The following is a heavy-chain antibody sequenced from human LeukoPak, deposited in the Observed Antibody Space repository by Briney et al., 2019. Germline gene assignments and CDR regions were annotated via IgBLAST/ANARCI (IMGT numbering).Heavy chain of an antibody. Sequence: GGSLRLSCAASGFTFSNAWMSWVRQAPGKGLEWVGRIKSKTDGGTTDYAAPVKGRFTISRDDSKNTLYLQTNSLKTEDTAVYYCTTEYYYGSGSYYNYFDYWGQGTLVTVSS. CDR2: IKSKTDGGTT. D-gene: IGHD3-10*01. J-gene: IGHJ4*02. CDR3: TTEYYYGSGSYYNYFDY. CDR1: GFTFSNAW. V-gene: IGHV3-15*01.